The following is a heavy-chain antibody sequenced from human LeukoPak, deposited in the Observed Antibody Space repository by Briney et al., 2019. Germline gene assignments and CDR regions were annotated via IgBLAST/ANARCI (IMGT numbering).Heavy chain of an antibody. V-gene: IGHV3-30*02. Sequence: QAGGSLRLSCAASGFTFSSYGMHWVRQAPGKGLEWVAFIRYDGSNKYYADSVKGRFTISRDNSKNTLYLQMNSLRPEDMAVYYCAREWVEYSNTWSHFDYWGQGTLVTVSS. CDR3: AREWVEYSNTWSHFDY. CDR2: IRYDGSNK. D-gene: IGHD6-13*01. J-gene: IGHJ4*02. CDR1: GFTFSSYG.